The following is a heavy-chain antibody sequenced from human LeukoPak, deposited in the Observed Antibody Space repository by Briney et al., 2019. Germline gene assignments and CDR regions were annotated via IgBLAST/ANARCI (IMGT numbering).Heavy chain of an antibody. CDR1: GGSISSSSHY. CDR2: IYYSGDA. D-gene: IGHD2-15*01. J-gene: IGHJ5*02. Sequence: SETLSLTCTVSGGSISSSSHYWGWIRQPPGKGLEWIGSIYYSGDAYYNPSLKSRVTTSVDTSKSQFSLKLSSVTAADTAVYYCARDGDEVVVAAFKGFDPWGQGTLVTVSS. CDR3: ARDGDEVVVAAFKGFDP. V-gene: IGHV4-39*07.